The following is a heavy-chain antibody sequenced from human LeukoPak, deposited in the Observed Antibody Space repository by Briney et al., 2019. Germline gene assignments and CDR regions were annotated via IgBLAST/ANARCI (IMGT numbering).Heavy chain of an antibody. J-gene: IGHJ4*02. D-gene: IGHD3-10*01. CDR1: GGSISSYY. V-gene: IGHV4-59*12. CDR2: IYYSGST. Sequence: PSETLSLTCTVSGGSISSYYWSWIRQPPGKGLEWIGYIYYSGSTNYNPSLKSRVTISVDRSKNQFSLKLSSVTAADTAVYYCASFNGSGSYYGDYWGQGTLVTVSS. CDR3: ASFNGSGSYYGDY.